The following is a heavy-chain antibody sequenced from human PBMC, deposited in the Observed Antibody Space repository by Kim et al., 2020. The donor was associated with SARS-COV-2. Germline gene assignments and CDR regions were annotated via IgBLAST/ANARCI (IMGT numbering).Heavy chain of an antibody. J-gene: IGHJ6*02. Sequence: GYAQKFQGRVTMTRNTSISTAYMELSSLRSEDTAVYYCAILPAYYYGMDVWGQGTTVTVSS. V-gene: IGHV1-8*01. D-gene: IGHD3-9*01. CDR3: AILPAYYYGMDV.